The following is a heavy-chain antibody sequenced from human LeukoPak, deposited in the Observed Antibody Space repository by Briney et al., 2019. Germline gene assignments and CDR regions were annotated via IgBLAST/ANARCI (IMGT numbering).Heavy chain of an antibody. CDR2: INWNGGST. Sequence: PGGSLRLSCAASGFTFDDYGMSWVRQAPGKGLEWVSGINWNGGSTGYADSVKGRFTISRDNAKNSLYLQMNSLRAEDTAVYYCARTGAPGWFGEPYMGPMDVWGQGTTVTVSS. J-gene: IGHJ6*02. CDR3: ARTGAPGWFGEPYMGPMDV. CDR1: GFTFDDYG. D-gene: IGHD3-10*01. V-gene: IGHV3-20*04.